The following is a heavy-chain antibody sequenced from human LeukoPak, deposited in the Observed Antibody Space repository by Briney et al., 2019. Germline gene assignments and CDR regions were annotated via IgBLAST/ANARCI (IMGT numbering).Heavy chain of an antibody. CDR3: ARAAGRLTRHTFDY. D-gene: IGHD3-10*01. J-gene: IGHJ4*02. Sequence: GGSLRLSCAASGFTFSSYAMHWVRQAPGKGLEWVAVISYDGSNKYYADSVKGRFTISRDNSKNTLYLQMNSLRAEDTAVYYCARAAGRLTRHTFDYWGQGTLVTVSS. CDR2: ISYDGSNK. CDR1: GFTFSSYA. V-gene: IGHV3-30*04.